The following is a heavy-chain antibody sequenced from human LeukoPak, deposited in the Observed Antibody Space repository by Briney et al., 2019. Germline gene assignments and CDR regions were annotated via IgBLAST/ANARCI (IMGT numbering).Heavy chain of an antibody. J-gene: IGHJ3*02. CDR1: GFTFSNYD. V-gene: IGHV3-74*01. CDR2: INSDGSST. D-gene: IGHD1-1*01. Sequence: PGGSLRLSCAASGFTFSNYDMNWVRQAPGKGLVGVSRINSDGSSTNYADSVKGRFTISRDNAKNSLYLQMNSLRAEDTAIYYCATYNWNDRGGAFEIWGQGTMVTSLQ. CDR3: ATYNWNDRGGAFEI.